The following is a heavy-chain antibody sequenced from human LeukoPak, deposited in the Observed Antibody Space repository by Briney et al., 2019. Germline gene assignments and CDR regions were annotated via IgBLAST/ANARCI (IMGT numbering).Heavy chain of an antibody. J-gene: IGHJ4*02. CDR3: ARRHSSGWYYFDY. Sequence: SETLSPTCAVYGGSFSGYYWSWIRQAPGKGLEWIGEINHSGSTNYNPSLKSRVTISVATSKNQFSLKLNSVTAADTAVYYCARRHSSGWYYFDYWGQGTLVTVSS. D-gene: IGHD6-19*01. CDR1: GGSFSGYY. V-gene: IGHV4-34*01. CDR2: INHSGST.